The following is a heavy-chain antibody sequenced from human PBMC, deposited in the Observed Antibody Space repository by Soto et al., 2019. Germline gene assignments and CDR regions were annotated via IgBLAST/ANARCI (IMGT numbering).Heavy chain of an antibody. V-gene: IGHV3-23*01. J-gene: IGHJ5*02. CDR3: ANNDIANDAIWLMDA. CDR2: LLRPGRST. CDR1: GFMFSDYA. D-gene: IGHD3-16*01. Sequence: GGSLRLSCAASGFMFSDYAMTWARQAPGKELEWVAGLLRPGRSTYYADAVKGRFTISGDTSANTVYLQMDSLRAEDTAVYYCANNDIANDAIWLMDAWGQGTGVTVSS.